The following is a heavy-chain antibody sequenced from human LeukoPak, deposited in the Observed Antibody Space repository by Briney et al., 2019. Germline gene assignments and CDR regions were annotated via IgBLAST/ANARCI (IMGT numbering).Heavy chain of an antibody. V-gene: IGHV4-59*05. J-gene: IGHJ4*02. CDR2: IYYSGST. CDR1: GGSISSYY. Sequence: SETLSLTCTVSGGSISSYYWSWIRQPPGKGLEWIGSIYYSGSTYYNPSLKSRVTISVDTSKNQFSLKLSSVTAADTAVYYCARGRSSGYRDYWGQGTLVTVSS. D-gene: IGHD3-22*01. CDR3: ARGRSSGYRDY.